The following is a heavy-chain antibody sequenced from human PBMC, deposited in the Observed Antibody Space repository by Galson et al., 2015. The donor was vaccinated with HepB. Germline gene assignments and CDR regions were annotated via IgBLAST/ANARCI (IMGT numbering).Heavy chain of an antibody. J-gene: IGHJ1*01. Sequence: SLRLSCAASGFTFSTYDMNWVRQAPGKGLEWVSGITDSGGTFYADSVKGRFTISRDNSKDTLYLQMNSLRAEDRAVYYCAKPFFCSGGRCSGIQHWGQGTLVTVSS. CDR3: AKPFFCSGGRCSGIQH. CDR1: GFTFSTYD. CDR2: ITDSGGT. D-gene: IGHD2-15*01. V-gene: IGHV3-23*01.